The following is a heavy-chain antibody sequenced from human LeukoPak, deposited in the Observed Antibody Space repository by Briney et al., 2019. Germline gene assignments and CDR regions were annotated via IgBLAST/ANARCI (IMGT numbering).Heavy chain of an antibody. CDR3: AKGAGYYGDYEDYYYYYMDV. CDR1: GFTFSSYA. J-gene: IGHJ6*03. CDR2: ISGSGGST. D-gene: IGHD4-17*01. Sequence: GGSLRLSCAASGFTFSSYAMHWVRQAPGKGLEWVSAISGSGGSTYYADSVKGRFTISRDNSKNTLYLQMNSLRAEDTAVYYCAKGAGYYGDYEDYYYYYMDVWGKGTTVTISS. V-gene: IGHV3-23*01.